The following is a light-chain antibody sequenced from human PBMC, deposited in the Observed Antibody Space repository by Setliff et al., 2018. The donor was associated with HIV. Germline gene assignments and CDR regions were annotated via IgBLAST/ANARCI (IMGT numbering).Light chain of an antibody. CDR3: QSFDSSLNSYV. V-gene: IGLV1-40*01. J-gene: IGLJ1*01. CDR2: ANS. CDR1: SSTIGAVYD. Sequence: QSALTQPPSVSGAPGQRVTISCTGSSSTIGAVYDVHWYQQFPGTAPKVLIYANSNRPSGVPDRFSGSKSGTSASLAITGLQAEDEADYFCQSFDSSLNSYVFGTGTKVTVL.